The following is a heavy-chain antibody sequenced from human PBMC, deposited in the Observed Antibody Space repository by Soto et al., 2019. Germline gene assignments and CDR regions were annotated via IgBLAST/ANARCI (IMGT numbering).Heavy chain of an antibody. CDR2: IYYSGST. CDR3: ARMDTAMAYFDY. J-gene: IGHJ4*02. CDR1: GGSISSYY. D-gene: IGHD5-18*01. V-gene: IGHV4-59*01. Sequence: SETLSLTCTVSGGSISSYYWSWIRQPPGKGLEWIGYIYYSGSTNYNPSLKSRVTISVDTSKNQFSLKLSSVTAADTAVDYCARMDTAMAYFDYWGQGTLVTVS.